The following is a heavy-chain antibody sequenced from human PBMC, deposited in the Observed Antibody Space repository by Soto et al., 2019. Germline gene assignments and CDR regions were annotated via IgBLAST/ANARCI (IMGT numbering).Heavy chain of an antibody. Sequence: QVQLVESGGGVVQPVRSLRLSCAASGFTFSSYAMPWVRQAPGKGLEWVAGISYDGSNKYYADSVKGRFTISRDNSKNTLYMQMNSLRAEDTAVYYCAREGNGYYYGMDVWGQGTTVTVSS. CDR3: AREGNGYYYGMDV. D-gene: IGHD4-17*01. J-gene: IGHJ6*02. CDR1: GFTFSSYA. CDR2: ISYDGSNK. V-gene: IGHV3-30-3*01.